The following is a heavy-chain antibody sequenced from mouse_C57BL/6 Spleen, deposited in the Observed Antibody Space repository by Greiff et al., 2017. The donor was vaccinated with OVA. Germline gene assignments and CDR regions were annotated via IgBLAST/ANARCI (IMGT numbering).Heavy chain of an antibody. D-gene: IGHD2-1*01. CDR3: ARDGGNYG. V-gene: IGHV1-64*01. CDR2: IHPNSGST. J-gene: IGHJ2*01. CDR1: GYTFTSYW. Sequence: QVQLQQPGAELVKPGASVKLSCKASGYTFTSYWMHWVKQRPGQGLEWIGMIHPNSGSTNYTEKFKRKATMTVDKSSLTAYMQLSSLTSEDSAVYFCARDGGNYGWGQGPTLTVSS.